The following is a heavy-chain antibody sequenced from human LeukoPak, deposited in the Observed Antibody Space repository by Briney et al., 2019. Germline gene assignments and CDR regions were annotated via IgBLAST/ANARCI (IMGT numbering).Heavy chain of an antibody. Sequence: GASVKVSCKASGYTFTGYYMHWVRQAPGQGLEWMGWINPNSGGTNYAQKLQGRVTMTTDTSTSTAYMELGSLRSDDTAVYYCARKSGYTYASDYWGQGTLVTVSS. CDR1: GYTFTGYY. CDR2: INPNSGGT. J-gene: IGHJ4*02. CDR3: ARKSGYTYASDY. D-gene: IGHD5-18*01. V-gene: IGHV1-2*02.